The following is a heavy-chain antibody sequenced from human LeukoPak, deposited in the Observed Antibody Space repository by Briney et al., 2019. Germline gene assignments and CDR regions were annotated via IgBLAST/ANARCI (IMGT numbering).Heavy chain of an antibody. CDR1: GGTFSSYA. D-gene: IGHD3-10*02. CDR3: TTGLCNAFDI. Sequence: APVKVSCKASGGTFSSYAISWVRQAPGKGLEWMGGFDPEDGETIYAQKFQGRVTMTDDISTDIAYMDLSSLRSEDTAVYYCTTGLCNAFDIWGQGTMVTVSS. CDR2: FDPEDGET. J-gene: IGHJ3*02. V-gene: IGHV1-24*01.